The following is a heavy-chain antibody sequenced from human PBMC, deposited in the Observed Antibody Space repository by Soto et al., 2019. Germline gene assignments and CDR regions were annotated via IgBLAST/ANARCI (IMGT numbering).Heavy chain of an antibody. J-gene: IGHJ6*04. CDR3: ARDDVLCDGGRCYGGPLDV. D-gene: IGHD2-15*01. CDR1: GFTVSSKY. V-gene: IGHV3-66*01. CDR2: IQSGGPT. Sequence: EVHLVESGGGLVQPGGSLRLSCAASGFTVSSKYMSWVRQAPGKGLEWVSLIQSGGPTYYADSVKGRFTISRDTYENTLHLQMDSLRAEDTAVYYCARDDVLCDGGRCYGGPLDVWGKGTTVTVSS.